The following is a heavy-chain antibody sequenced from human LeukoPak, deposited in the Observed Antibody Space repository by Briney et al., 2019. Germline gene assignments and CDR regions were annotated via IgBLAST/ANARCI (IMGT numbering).Heavy chain of an antibody. CDR3: AKKVVVGATSPYSDFQD. Sequence: GGSLRLSCAAPGFTFSSYAMSWVRQAPGKGLEWVSAISGSGVTTHHAGSVKGRFSISRDNSKNTLYLQMNSLRAEDTALYYCAKKVVVGATSPYSDFQDWGQGTLVTVSS. CDR1: GFTFSSYA. J-gene: IGHJ1*01. V-gene: IGHV3-23*01. D-gene: IGHD1-26*01. CDR2: ISGSGVTT.